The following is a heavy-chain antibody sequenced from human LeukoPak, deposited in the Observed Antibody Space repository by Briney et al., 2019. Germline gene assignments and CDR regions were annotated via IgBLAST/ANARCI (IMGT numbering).Heavy chain of an antibody. V-gene: IGHV3-30*02. Sequence: GGSLRLSCAASGFTFSSYGMHWVRQAPGKGLEWVAFIRYDGSNKYYADSVKGRFTISRDNSKNTLYLQMNSLRAEATAVYYCAKRGTVHVVDTAMAGGLSFDYWGQGTLVTVSS. CDR1: GFTFSSYG. J-gene: IGHJ4*02. CDR2: IRYDGSNK. D-gene: IGHD5-18*01. CDR3: AKRGTVHVVDTAMAGGLSFDY.